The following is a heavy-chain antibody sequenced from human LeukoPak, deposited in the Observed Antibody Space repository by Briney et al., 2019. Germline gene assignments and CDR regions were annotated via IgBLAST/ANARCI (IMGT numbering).Heavy chain of an antibody. D-gene: IGHD6-19*01. V-gene: IGHV3-23*01. CDR3: AKTTTGYSSGRFAGWPVDY. CDR2: IFGSGGST. Sequence: GGSLRLSCAASGFTFSSYAMYWVRQAPGKGLEWVSGIFGSGGSTHYADSVKGRFTISRDNSKNTVYLQMNSLRAEDTAVYYCAKTTTGYSSGRFAGWPVDYWGQGTLVTVSS. CDR1: GFTFSSYA. J-gene: IGHJ4*02.